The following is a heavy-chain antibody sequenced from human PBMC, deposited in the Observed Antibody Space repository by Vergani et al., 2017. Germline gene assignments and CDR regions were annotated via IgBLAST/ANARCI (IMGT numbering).Heavy chain of an antibody. V-gene: IGHV3-21*01. CDR2: ISSSSSYI. J-gene: IGHJ6*02. CDR1: GFTFSSYS. CDR3: AIDRYYLGSGSYPYFYYYGVDV. D-gene: IGHD3-10*01. Sequence: EAYLVQSGGGLVKRGGSLRLSCAASGFTFSSYSMNWVRQAPGKGLEWVSSISSSSSYIHYSDSLKGRFTISRDNAKSSLYLQMNSLRAEDTCVYYCAIDRYYLGSGSYPYFYYYGVDVWGQGTAVTVSS.